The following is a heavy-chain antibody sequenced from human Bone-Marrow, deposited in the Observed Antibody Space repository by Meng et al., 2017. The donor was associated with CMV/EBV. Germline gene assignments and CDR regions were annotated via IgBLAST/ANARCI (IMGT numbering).Heavy chain of an antibody. CDR1: GGSISSYY. CDR3: AIGPKYYFDY. V-gene: IGHV4-59*01. Sequence: SETLSLTCTVSGGSISSYYWSWIRQPPGKGLEWIGYIYYSGSTNYNPSLKSRVTISVDTSKNQFSLKLSSVTAADTAVYYCAIGPKYYFDYWGQGTRVTVYS. CDR2: IYYSGST. J-gene: IGHJ4*02.